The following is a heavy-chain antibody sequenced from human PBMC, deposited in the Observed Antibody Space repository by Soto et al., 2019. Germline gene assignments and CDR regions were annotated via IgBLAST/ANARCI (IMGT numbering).Heavy chain of an antibody. V-gene: IGHV3-21*01. CDR2: ISSSSSYI. J-gene: IGHJ3*02. CDR1: GFTFSSDS. Sequence: QLVESGGGLVKPGGSLRLSCAASGFTFSSDSMNWVRQAPGKGLEWVSSISSSSSYIYYADSVKGRFTISRDNAKNSLYLQMNSRRAEDTAVYYCARDGYGDYGTDAFDIRGQGTMVTVSS. D-gene: IGHD4-17*01. CDR3: ARDGYGDYGTDAFDI.